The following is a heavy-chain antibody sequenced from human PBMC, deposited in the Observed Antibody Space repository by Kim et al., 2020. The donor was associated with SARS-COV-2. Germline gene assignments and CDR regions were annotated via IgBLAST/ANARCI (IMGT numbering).Heavy chain of an antibody. D-gene: IGHD6-19*01. V-gene: IGHV4-39*01. Sequence: SETLSLTCTVSGGSLSSSSYYRVWIRQPPGKGLEWIGTAYYIGNTYYNPSLKSRVTISVDTSKNQFSLKLGSVTAADTAVYYCARHQRYSSGWDGAFYY. J-gene: IGHJ6*01. CDR3: ARHQRYSSGWDGAFYY. CDR1: GGSLSSSSYY. CDR2: AYYIGNT.